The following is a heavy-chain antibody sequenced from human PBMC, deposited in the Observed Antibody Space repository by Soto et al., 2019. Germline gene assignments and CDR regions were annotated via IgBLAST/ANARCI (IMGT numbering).Heavy chain of an antibody. Sequence: GESLKISCKGSGYSFTRYWIGWVRQMPGKGLEWIGIIYPGDSDTRYSPSFQGQVTISADKSISTAYLQWSSLKASDTAMYYCARYLLYTAMVPTFFDYWGQGTLVTVSS. V-gene: IGHV5-51*01. CDR1: GYSFTRYW. CDR3: ARYLLYTAMVPTFFDY. CDR2: IYPGDSDT. D-gene: IGHD5-18*01. J-gene: IGHJ4*02.